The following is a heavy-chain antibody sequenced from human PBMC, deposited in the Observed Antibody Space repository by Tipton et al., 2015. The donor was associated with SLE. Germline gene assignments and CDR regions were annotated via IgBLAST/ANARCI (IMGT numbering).Heavy chain of an antibody. CDR3: AGTSLTSPTY. CDR2: IYYSGST. Sequence: PGLVKPSETLSLTCTVSGGSIDNRHYYWGWIRQPPGRGLEWIASIYYSGSTYYNSSLKSRLRISLDASKKHFSVTLTSVTAADTAMYYCAGTSLTSPTYWGQGTLVTVAS. D-gene: IGHD2-2*01. J-gene: IGHJ4*02. CDR1: GGSIDNRHYY. V-gene: IGHV4-39*07.